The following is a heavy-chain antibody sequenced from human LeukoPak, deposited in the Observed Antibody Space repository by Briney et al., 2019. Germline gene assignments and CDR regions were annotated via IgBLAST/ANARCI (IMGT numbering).Heavy chain of an antibody. Sequence: GGPLRLSCAASGFTFSSYAMSWVRQAPGKGLEWVSAISGSGGSRYYADSVKGRFTISRDNSKNTLYLQMNSLRAEDTAVYYCAEDLGYYYGSGSWDYWGQGTLVTVSS. CDR2: ISGSGGSR. D-gene: IGHD3-10*01. J-gene: IGHJ4*02. CDR3: AEDLGYYYGSGSWDY. CDR1: GFTFSSYA. V-gene: IGHV3-23*01.